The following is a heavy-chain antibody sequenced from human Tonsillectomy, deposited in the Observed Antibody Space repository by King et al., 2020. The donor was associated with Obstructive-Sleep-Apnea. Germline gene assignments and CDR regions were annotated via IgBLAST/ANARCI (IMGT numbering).Heavy chain of an antibody. Sequence: QLQESGPGLVKPSQTLSLTCTVSGDSISSGGYYWTWIRQHPGKGLEWIGHMFYIGTTYYNPSLKSRVTISADTSKNQFSFRLTSATAADTAVFYCARGGGYTSLDYWGQGTLVTVSS. V-gene: IGHV4-31*03. D-gene: IGHD5-18*01. J-gene: IGHJ4*02. CDR2: MFYIGTT. CDR1: GDSISSGGYY. CDR3: ARGGGYTSLDY.